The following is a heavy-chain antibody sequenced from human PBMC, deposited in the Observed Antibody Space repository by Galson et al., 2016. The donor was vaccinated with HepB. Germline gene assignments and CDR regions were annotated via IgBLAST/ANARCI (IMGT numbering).Heavy chain of an antibody. CDR1: GFTFSSYG. CDR3: VRAAYCSGGTCPCDY. Sequence: SLRLSCAASGFTFSSYGMHWVRQAPGKGLEWMAMIWYDGSNENYGDFVKGRFTISRDNSKNMLYLQMNSLGAEYTAIYYCVRAAYCSGGTCPCDYWGQGTLFTVSS. D-gene: IGHD2-15*01. CDR2: IWYDGSNE. J-gene: IGHJ4*02. V-gene: IGHV3-33*01.